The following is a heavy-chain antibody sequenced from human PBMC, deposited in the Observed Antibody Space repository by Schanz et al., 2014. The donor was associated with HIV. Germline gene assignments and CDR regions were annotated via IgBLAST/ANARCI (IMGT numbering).Heavy chain of an antibody. D-gene: IGHD1-26*01. Sequence: QVPLVQSGAEVKKPGSSVKVSCKASGGTFSSYAISWVRQAPGQGLEWMGVIIPIFGIANFAQKFQGRVTIAADEAEATAYMELSSLRSDDTAVYYCARDRPVIVGATRADGGTDFDYWGPGTAVTVSS. CDR3: ARDRPVIVGATRADGGTDFDY. J-gene: IGHJ4*03. CDR1: GGTFSSYA. CDR2: IIPIFGIA. V-gene: IGHV1-69*01.